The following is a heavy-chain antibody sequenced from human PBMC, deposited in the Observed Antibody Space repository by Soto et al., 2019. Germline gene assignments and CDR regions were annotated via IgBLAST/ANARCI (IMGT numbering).Heavy chain of an antibody. V-gene: IGHV1-18*01. J-gene: IGHJ4*02. Sequence: QVQLVQSGAEVKKPGASVKVSCKASGYTFTSYGISWVRQAPGQGLEWMGCISAYNGNTNYAQKLQGRVTMTTDTSTSTAYRELRSLRSDDTAVYYCAKERGYSYVYDYWGQGTLVTVSS. CDR3: AKERGYSYVYDY. D-gene: IGHD5-18*01. CDR2: ISAYNGNT. CDR1: GYTFTSYG.